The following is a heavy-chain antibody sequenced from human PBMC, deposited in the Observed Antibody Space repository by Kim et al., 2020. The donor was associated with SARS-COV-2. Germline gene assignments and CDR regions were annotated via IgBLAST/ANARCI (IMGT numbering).Heavy chain of an antibody. D-gene: IGHD3-3*02. J-gene: IGHJ6*02. V-gene: IGHV3-7*03. CDR3: ARDFALIYYYGMDV. Sequence: VDSVKGRFTISRDNAKNSLYLQMNSLRAEDTAVYYCARDFALIYYYGMDVWGQGTTVTVSS.